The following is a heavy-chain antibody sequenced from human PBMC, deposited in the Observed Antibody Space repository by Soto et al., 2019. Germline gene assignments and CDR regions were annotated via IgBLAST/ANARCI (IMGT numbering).Heavy chain of an antibody. CDR3: ARELLMLRGAGGMDD. D-gene: IGHD3-10*01. CDR1: GGSITSSGYS. Sequence: NPXETLSLTCAVSGGSITSSGYSWTWIRQPPGKGLEWIGYIYHTGTTYYNPSLKSRLTISLDRSKNHFSLKLTSVTAADTAVYFCARELLMLRGAGGMDDWGQGTTVTVSS. J-gene: IGHJ6*02. CDR2: IYHTGTT. V-gene: IGHV4-30-2*01.